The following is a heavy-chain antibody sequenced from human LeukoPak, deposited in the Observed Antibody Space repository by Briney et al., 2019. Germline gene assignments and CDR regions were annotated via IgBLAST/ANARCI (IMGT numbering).Heavy chain of an antibody. Sequence: PGGSLRLSCAASGFTFSSYAMSWVREAPGKGLEWVSAISGSGGSTYYADSVKGRFTISRDNSKNTLYLQMNSLRAEDTAVYYCAREAHDYSKGGNDYWGQGTLVTVSS. CDR2: ISGSGGST. CDR1: GFTFSSYA. J-gene: IGHJ4*02. CDR3: AREAHDYSKGGNDY. V-gene: IGHV3-23*01. D-gene: IGHD4-11*01.